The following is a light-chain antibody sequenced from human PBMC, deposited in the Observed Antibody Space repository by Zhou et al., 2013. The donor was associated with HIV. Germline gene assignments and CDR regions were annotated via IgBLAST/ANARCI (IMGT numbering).Light chain of an antibody. CDR2: MAS. J-gene: IGKJ1*01. CDR3: QQYKTFPGT. V-gene: IGKV1-5*03. Sequence: DIQMTQSPSTLAASVGDRVTITCRASQSIGTWLAWYQHKPGKAPKLLIYMASTLESGVPSRFSGSGSGTEFTLTISSLQPDDFATYYCQQYKTFPGTFGQGTRVEIK. CDR1: QSIGTW.